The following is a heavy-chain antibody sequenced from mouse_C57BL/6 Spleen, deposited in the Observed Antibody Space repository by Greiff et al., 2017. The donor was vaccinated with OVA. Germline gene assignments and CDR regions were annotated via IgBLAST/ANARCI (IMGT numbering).Heavy chain of an antibody. CDR2: IHPNSGST. D-gene: IGHD1-1*01. CDR1: GYTFTSYW. CDR3: ARRKITTVVATDYYAMDY. Sequence: VQLQQPGAELVKPGASVKLSCKASGYTFTSYWMHWVKQRPGQGLEWIGMIHPNSGSTNYNEKFKSKATLTVDKSSSTAYMQLSSLTSEDSAVYYCARRKITTVVATDYYAMDYWGQGTSVTVSS. J-gene: IGHJ4*01. V-gene: IGHV1-64*01.